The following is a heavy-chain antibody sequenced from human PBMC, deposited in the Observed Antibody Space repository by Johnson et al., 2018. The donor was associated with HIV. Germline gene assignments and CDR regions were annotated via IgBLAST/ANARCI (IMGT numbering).Heavy chain of an antibody. J-gene: IGHJ3*02. V-gene: IGHV3-13*01. D-gene: IGHD5-18*01. CDR3: ARGAMGNAFDI. Sequence: VQLVEYGGGLVKPGGSLRLSCAASGFTFSSYDMHWVRQATGKGLEWVSAIGTAGDTYYPGSVKGRFTISRENAKNSLYLQMNSLRAGDTAVYYCARGAMGNAFDIWGQGTMVTVSS. CDR2: IGTAGDT. CDR1: GFTFSSYD.